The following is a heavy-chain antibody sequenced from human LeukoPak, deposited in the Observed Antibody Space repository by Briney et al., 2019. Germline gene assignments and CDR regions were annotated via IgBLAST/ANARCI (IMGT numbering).Heavy chain of an antibody. CDR3: AKEAFSCFDY. Sequence: GGSLRLSCAASGFTSSSYAMSWARQAPGKGLEWVSGISGSGGSAYYADSVKGRFTISRDNSKNTLYLQMNSLRAEDTAVYYCAKEAFSCFDYWGQGTLVTVSS. V-gene: IGHV3-23*01. CDR2: ISGSGGSA. CDR1: GFTSSSYA. J-gene: IGHJ4*02. D-gene: IGHD2-2*01.